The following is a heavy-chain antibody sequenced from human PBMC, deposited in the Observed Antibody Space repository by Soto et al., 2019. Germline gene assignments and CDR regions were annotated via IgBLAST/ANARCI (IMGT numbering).Heavy chain of an antibody. D-gene: IGHD2-21*02. CDR2: INHRGNT. J-gene: IGHJ2*01. V-gene: IGHV4-34*02. CDR1: GGSFSSYY. Sequence: QVQLQQRGAGLLKPSETLSLTCVVFGGSFSSYYWSWIRQPPGKGLEWIGEINHRGNTNYNPSLKSRVSMSVDTSKNQFSLTLTSVTAADTALYYCARAVTGARLVDWYFDLWGPGTQVTVSS. CDR3: ARAVTGARLVDWYFDL.